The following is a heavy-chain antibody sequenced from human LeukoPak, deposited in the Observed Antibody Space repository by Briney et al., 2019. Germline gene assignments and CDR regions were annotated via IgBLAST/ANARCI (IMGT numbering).Heavy chain of an antibody. CDR1: GFTFSSYE. J-gene: IGHJ4*02. CDR3: AKEPPMGDSSGWYGY. V-gene: IGHV3-48*03. D-gene: IGHD6-19*01. Sequence: PRGSLRLSCAASGFTFSSYEMNWVRQAPGKGLEWVSYISSSGSTIYYADSVKGRFTISRDNSKNTLYLQMNSLRAEDTAVYYCAKEPPMGDSSGWYGYWGQGTLVTVSS. CDR2: ISSSGSTI.